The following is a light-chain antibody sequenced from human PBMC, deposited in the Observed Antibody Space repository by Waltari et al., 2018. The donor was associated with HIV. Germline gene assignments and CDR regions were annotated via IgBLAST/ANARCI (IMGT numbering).Light chain of an antibody. CDR1: NIGSKN. Sequence: SYELTQPLSVSVALGQTARITCGGNNIGSKNVHWYQQKPGQAPVLVIYRDSNRPSGIPERVSGSNSGNTATLTIRRAQAGDEADYYCQVWDSSTHVVFGGGTKLTVL. CDR3: QVWDSSTHVV. J-gene: IGLJ2*01. CDR2: RDS. V-gene: IGLV3-9*01.